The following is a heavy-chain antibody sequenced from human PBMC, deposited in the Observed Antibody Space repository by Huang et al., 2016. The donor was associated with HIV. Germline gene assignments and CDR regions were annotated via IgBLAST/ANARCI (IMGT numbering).Heavy chain of an antibody. D-gene: IGHD2-2*01. CDR2: IITIFDTS. V-gene: IGHV1-69*13. CDR3: ARDRLPGAAITGWFDP. CDR1: GGSFSDYS. Sequence: QVQLVQSGAEVKKPGSSVKVSCKASGGSFSDYSISWLRQAPGQGLEWRGGIITIFDTSNYAQKFHGRVTITADESTSTVYMALSSLKSEDTAMYYCARDRLPGAAITGWFDPWGQGTLVTVSS. J-gene: IGHJ5*02.